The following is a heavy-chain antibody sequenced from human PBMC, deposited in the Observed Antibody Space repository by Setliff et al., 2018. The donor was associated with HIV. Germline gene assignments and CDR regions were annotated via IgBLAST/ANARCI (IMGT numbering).Heavy chain of an antibody. CDR2: INPNTGLT. J-gene: IGHJ6*02. CDR1: GYTFSGNY. D-gene: IGHD3-3*02. V-gene: IGHV1-2*02. Sequence: ASVKVSCKASGYTFSGNYIHWVRQAPGQGLEWMGWINPNTGLTNYAQKFQGRVTITTDESTSTAYMELSSLRSEDTAVYYCAVSTYYYYYGMDVWGQGTTVTVSS. CDR3: AVSTYYYYYGMDV.